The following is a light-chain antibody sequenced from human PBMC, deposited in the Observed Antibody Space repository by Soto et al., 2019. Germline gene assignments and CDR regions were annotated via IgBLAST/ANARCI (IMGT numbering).Light chain of an antibody. CDR1: SSNIGAGYD. V-gene: IGLV1-40*01. CDR2: GNS. CDR3: QSYDSSLSGSWV. J-gene: IGLJ3*02. Sequence: QSALTQPPSVSGAPGQRVTISCTGSSSNIGAGYDVHWYQQLPGTAPKLLIYGNSNRPSGVPDRFSGSKSGTSASLAITGXXXXXXXXXXCQSYDSSLSGSWVFGGGTKLTVL.